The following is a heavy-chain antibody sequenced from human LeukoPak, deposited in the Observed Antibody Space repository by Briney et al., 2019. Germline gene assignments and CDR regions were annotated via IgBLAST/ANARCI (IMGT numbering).Heavy chain of an antibody. J-gene: IGHJ1*01. CDR3: AKDDDWGRYKH. V-gene: IGHV3-20*04. CDR2: IKWDGGRT. D-gene: IGHD3-16*01. CDR1: GFTFDDHG. Sequence: GGSLRLSCAASGFTFDDHGMSWVRQAPGKGLEWVSGIKWDGGRTGYADSVKGRFTISRDNAKNSVYLQMNSLRAEDTAVYYCAKDDDWGRYKHWGQGTLVTVSS.